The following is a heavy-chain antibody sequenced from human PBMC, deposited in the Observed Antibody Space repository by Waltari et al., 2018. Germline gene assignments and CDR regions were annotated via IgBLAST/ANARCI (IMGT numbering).Heavy chain of an antibody. J-gene: IGHJ5*02. Sequence: QVQLQESGPSLLKPSVTLSLICTVSGGSMSGFYWSWVRQPPGKGLDWIGYIYYTGSTNFNPSLKSRVTMSVDTSKNQFSLKLSSVTAADTAFYYCARGGGGVWEWFDPWGQGTLVTVSS. V-gene: IGHV4-59*01. D-gene: IGHD2-21*02. CDR2: IYYTGST. CDR1: GGSMSGFY. CDR3: ARGGGGVWEWFDP.